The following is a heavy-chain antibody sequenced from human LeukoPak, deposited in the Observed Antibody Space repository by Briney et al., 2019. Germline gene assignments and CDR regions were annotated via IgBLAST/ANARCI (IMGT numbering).Heavy chain of an antibody. CDR1: GFTFSTYA. J-gene: IGHJ4*01. V-gene: IGHV3-23*01. CDR3: SFERARSGRGSGWRIFDY. Sequence: GGSLRLSCAASGFTFSTYAMTWVRQAPGKGVGWVSAISRSGDSTYYAHSVKGRFTISRDNSKNTSYLQMNSLRAEDTAVYYCSFERARSGRGSGWRIFDYWGHGTLVTVSS. D-gene: IGHD6-19*01. CDR2: ISRSGDST.